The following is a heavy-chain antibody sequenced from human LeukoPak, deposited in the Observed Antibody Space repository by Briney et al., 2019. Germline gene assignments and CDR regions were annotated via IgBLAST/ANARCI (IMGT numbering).Heavy chain of an antibody. CDR3: AGGSSWYRGIDY. J-gene: IGHJ4*02. CDR2: IIPIFGTA. CDR1: VGTFSSYA. Sequence: SVKVSCKASVGTFSSYAISWVRQAPGQGLEWMGGIIPIFGTANYAQKFQGRVTITADESTSTAYMELSSLRSEDTAVYYCAGGSSWYRGIDYWGQGTLVTVSS. D-gene: IGHD6-13*01. V-gene: IGHV1-69*13.